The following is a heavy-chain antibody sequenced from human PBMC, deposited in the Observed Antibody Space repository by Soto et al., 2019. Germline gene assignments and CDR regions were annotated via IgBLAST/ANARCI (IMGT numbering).Heavy chain of an antibody. Sequence: PGGSLRLSCAASGFTFSSYAMSWVRRAPGKGLEWVSAISGSGGSTYYADSVKGRFTISRDNSKNTLYLQMNSLRAEDTAVYYCAKALSRALRYGMDVWGQGTTVTVSS. CDR3: AKALSRALRYGMDV. V-gene: IGHV3-23*01. CDR1: GFTFSSYA. J-gene: IGHJ6*02. CDR2: ISGSGGST. D-gene: IGHD3-16*01.